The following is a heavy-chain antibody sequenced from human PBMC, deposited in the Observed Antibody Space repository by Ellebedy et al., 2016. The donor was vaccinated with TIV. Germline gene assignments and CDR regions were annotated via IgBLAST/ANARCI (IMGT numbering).Heavy chain of an antibody. D-gene: IGHD6-19*01. Sequence: PGGSLRLSCAASGFTFSSYWMHWVRQAPGKGLVWVSRINSDGISTSYADSVKGRFTISRDNAKNTLYLQMNSLRAEDTAVYYCARDEAVAWYASYYYGMDVWGQGTTVTVSS. CDR3: ARDEAVAWYASYYYGMDV. J-gene: IGHJ6*02. CDR1: GFTFSSYW. V-gene: IGHV3-74*01. CDR2: INSDGIST.